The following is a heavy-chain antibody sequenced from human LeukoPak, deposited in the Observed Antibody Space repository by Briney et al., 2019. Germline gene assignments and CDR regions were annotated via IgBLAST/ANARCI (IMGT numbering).Heavy chain of an antibody. D-gene: IGHD6-19*01. Sequence: SETLSLTCTAAGGSISSYYWSWIRQPPGKGLEWIGYIYYSGSTTYNPSLKSRVTISVDTSKNQFSLKLSSVTAADTAVYYCARHGYSSGSLAWFDPWGQGTQVTVSS. CDR1: GGSISSYY. CDR2: IYYSGST. CDR3: ARHGYSSGSLAWFDP. V-gene: IGHV4-59*01. J-gene: IGHJ5*02.